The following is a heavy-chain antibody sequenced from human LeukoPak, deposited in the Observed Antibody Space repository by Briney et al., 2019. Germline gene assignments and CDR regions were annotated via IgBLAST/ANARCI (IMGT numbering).Heavy chain of an antibody. CDR2: IYSGGST. CDR3: ASPHYDILTGLLN. V-gene: IGHV3-53*01. CDR1: GFTVSSNY. J-gene: IGHJ4*02. Sequence: GGSLRLSCAASGFTVSSNYMSWVRQAPGKGLEWVSVIYSGGSTYYADSVKGRFTIPRDNSKNTLYLQMNSLRAEDTAVYYCASPHYDILTGLLNWGQGTLVTVSS. D-gene: IGHD3-9*01.